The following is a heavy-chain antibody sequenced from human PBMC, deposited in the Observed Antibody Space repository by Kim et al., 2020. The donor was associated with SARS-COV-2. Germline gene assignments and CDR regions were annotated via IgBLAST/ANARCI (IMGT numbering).Heavy chain of an antibody. CDR2: IYYSGST. V-gene: IGHV4-59*08. CDR1: GGSISSYY. J-gene: IGHJ3*02. D-gene: IGHD3-22*01. CDR3: VALTEYYDSSGYYYGGGAFDI. Sequence: SETLSLTCTVSGGSISSYYWSWIRQPPGKGLEWIGYIYYSGSTNYNPSLKSRVTISVDTSKNQFSLKLSSVTAADTAVYYCVALTEYYDSSGYYYGGGAFDIWGQGTMVTVSS.